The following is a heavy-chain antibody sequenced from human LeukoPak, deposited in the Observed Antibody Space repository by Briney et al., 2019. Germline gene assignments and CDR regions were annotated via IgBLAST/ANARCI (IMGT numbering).Heavy chain of an antibody. CDR1: GGSLSSSSYY. D-gene: IGHD6-13*01. J-gene: IGHJ3*02. CDR2: IYYSGST. Sequence: PSQTLSLTCTVSGGSLSSSSYYWGWIRQPPGKGLEWIGSIYYSGSTYYNPSLKSRVTISVDTSKNQFSLKLSSVTAADTAVYYCARMLGIAAAGGAFDIWGQGTMVTVSS. CDR3: ARMLGIAAAGGAFDI. V-gene: IGHV4-39*01.